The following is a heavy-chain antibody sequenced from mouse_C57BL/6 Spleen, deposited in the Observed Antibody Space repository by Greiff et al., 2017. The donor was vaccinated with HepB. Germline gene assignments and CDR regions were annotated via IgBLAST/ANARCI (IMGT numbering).Heavy chain of an antibody. J-gene: IGHJ4*01. CDR3: ARCRYYGSKDYAMDY. V-gene: IGHV1-76*01. CDR2: IYPGSGNT. CDR1: GYTFTDYY. D-gene: IGHD1-1*01. Sequence: QVQLQQSGAELVRPGASVKLSCKASGYTFTDYYINWVKQRPGQGLEWIARIYPGSGNTYYNEKFKGKATLTAEKSSSTAYMQLSSLTSEDSAVYFCARCRYYGSKDYAMDYWGQGTSVTVSS.